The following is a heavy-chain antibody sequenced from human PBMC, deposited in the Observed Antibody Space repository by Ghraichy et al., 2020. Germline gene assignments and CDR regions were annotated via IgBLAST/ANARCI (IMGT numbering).Heavy chain of an antibody. CDR1: GFTFSSYS. CDR3: ARDLPRAVSYSSSWYYYYGMDV. Sequence: GESLNISCAASGFTFSSYSMNWVRQAPGKGLEWVSSISSSSSYIYYADSVKGRFTISRDNAKNSLYLQMNSLRAEDTAVYYCARDLPRAVSYSSSWYYYYGMDVWGQGTTVTVSS. D-gene: IGHD6-13*01. CDR2: ISSSSSYI. V-gene: IGHV3-21*01. J-gene: IGHJ6*02.